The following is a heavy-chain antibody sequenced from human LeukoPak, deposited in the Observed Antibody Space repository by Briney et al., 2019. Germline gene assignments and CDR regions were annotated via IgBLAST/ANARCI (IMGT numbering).Heavy chain of an antibody. V-gene: IGHV3-23*01. Sequence: GGSLSLFCATSGFLFSDFSMSWVRQAPGKGLEWISTTNSGGSSTDYAESVKGRFTISRDNSKNTLYLQMSSLRGEDTAMYYCAKQSYARSLGEGGPGTLVTVSS. CDR1: GFLFSDFS. J-gene: IGHJ4*02. D-gene: IGHD2-8*01. CDR3: AKQSYARSLGE. CDR2: TNSGGSST.